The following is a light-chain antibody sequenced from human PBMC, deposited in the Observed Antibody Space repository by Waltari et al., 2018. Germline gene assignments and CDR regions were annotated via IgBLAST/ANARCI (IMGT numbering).Light chain of an antibody. V-gene: IGKV1-9*01. CDR1: QGINSY. CDR2: GAS. Sequence: DIQLTQSPSFLSASVGDRVTITCRASQGINSYLSWYQQKPGKAPKLLIDGASTLQSGIPSRFSGIGSGIEFTLTISSLQPEDSATYYCQQLGNYPITFGQGTRVETK. J-gene: IGKJ5*01. CDR3: QQLGNYPIT.